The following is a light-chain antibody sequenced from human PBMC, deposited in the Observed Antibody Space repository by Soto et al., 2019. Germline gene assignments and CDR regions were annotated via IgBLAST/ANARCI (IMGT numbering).Light chain of an antibody. CDR3: AAWDDSLSADV. V-gene: IGLV1-47*01. J-gene: IGLJ1*01. Sequence: QSVLTQTPSASETPGQRVTISCSGSSSNIGSSYVYWYQQLPGAAPKVLIYRNNQRPSGVPDRFSGSKSGTSASLAISGLRSEDEADYYCAAWDDSLSADVFGTGTKLTVL. CDR1: SSNIGSSY. CDR2: RNN.